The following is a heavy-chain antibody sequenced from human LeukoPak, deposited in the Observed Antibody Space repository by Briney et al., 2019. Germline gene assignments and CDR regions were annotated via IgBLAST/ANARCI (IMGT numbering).Heavy chain of an antibody. V-gene: IGHV4-39*07. CDR2: ISYSGNP. CDR3: ARRYDRSGYGYDY. Sequence: SETLSLTCTVSGDSISIYTYHWGWIRQPPGKGLEWIGSISYSGNPYYNPSLKSRVSMSLDTSKTQFSLKLSSVTAADTAVYYCARRYDRSGYGYDYWGQGTLVTVSS. CDR1: GDSISIYTYH. J-gene: IGHJ4*02. D-gene: IGHD3-22*01.